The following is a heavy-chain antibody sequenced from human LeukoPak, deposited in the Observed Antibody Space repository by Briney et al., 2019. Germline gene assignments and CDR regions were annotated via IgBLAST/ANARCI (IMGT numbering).Heavy chain of an antibody. J-gene: IGHJ4*02. CDR1: GFTFSSYA. CDR3: AKASPDRKPSPGGYFDY. V-gene: IGHV3-23*01. D-gene: IGHD3-22*01. Sequence: GGSLRLSCAASGFTFSSYAMSWVRQAPGKGLEWVSAISGSGGSTYYADSVKGRFTISRDNSKYTLYLQMNSLRAEDTAVYYCAKASPDRKPSPGGYFDYWGQGTLVTVSS. CDR2: ISGSGGST.